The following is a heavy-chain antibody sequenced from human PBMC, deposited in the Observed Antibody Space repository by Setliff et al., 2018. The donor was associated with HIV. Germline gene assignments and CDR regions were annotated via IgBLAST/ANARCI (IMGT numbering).Heavy chain of an antibody. Sequence: GGSLRLSCAASGFTFSTYWMSWVRQAPGKGLEWVANIKQDGSEKNYMDSVKGRFTISRDNAKNSLYLQMNSLRAEDTAVYYCARDRGDNYSYWRAYPRRAFDIWGQGTTVTVSS. J-gene: IGHJ3*02. V-gene: IGHV3-7*05. CDR1: GFTFSTYW. CDR3: ARDRGDNYSYWRAYPRRAFDI. CDR2: IKQDGSEK. D-gene: IGHD3-3*01.